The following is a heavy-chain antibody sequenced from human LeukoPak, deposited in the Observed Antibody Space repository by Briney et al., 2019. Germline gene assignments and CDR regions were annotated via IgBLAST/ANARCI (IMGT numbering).Heavy chain of an antibody. J-gene: IGHJ4*02. D-gene: IGHD1-26*01. CDR1: GFTFSSYA. V-gene: IGHV3-23*01. CDR3: AQAPRVSRSWYYHY. CDR2: ISGSGGST. Sequence: GGSLRLSCAASGFTFSSYAMSWVRQAPGKGLEWVSAISGSGGSTYYADSVKGRFTISRDNSKNTLYLQMNSLRAEDTAVYYCAQAPRVSRSWYYHYWGQGTLVTVSS.